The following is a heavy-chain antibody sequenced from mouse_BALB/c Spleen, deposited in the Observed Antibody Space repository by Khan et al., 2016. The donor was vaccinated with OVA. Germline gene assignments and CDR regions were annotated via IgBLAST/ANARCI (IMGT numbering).Heavy chain of an antibody. CDR1: GYTFTSYW. V-gene: IGHV1-7*01. J-gene: IGHJ2*01. Sequence: QVQLKESGAELAKPGASVKMSCKASGYTFTSYWMHWIKQRPGQGLEWIGYINPTSGYTDYNQKFKDKATLTADKSSSTAYMQLSSLTSDGSTVYYWARDRIDYWGQGTAVTVSA. CDR2: INPTSGYT. CDR3: ARDRIDY.